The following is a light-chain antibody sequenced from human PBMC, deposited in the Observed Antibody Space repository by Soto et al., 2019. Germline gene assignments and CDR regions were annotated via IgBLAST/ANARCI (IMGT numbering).Light chain of an antibody. CDR1: QSVSSY. CDR3: QQSSNSPIT. J-gene: IGKJ5*01. V-gene: IGKV1-39*01. CDR2: AAS. Sequence: DIQMTQSPSSLSASVGDRVTITCRASQSVSSYLNWYQQKPGKAPKLLIYAASSLQSGVPPRFSGSGSGTDFTLTISSLQVEDFATYYCQQSSNSPITFGQGTRLEIK.